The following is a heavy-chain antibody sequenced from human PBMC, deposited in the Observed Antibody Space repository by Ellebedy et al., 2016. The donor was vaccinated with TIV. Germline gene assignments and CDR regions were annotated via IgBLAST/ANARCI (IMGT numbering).Heavy chain of an antibody. Sequence: GGSLRLXCAASGFTFSSYGMHWVRQAPGKGLEWVAVISYDGSNKYYADSVKGRFTISRDNSKNTLYLQMNSLRAEDTAVYYCARDSGWYGEGWFDPWGQGTLVTVSS. CDR2: ISYDGSNK. V-gene: IGHV3-30*03. CDR1: GFTFSSYG. D-gene: IGHD6-19*01. CDR3: ARDSGWYGEGWFDP. J-gene: IGHJ5*02.